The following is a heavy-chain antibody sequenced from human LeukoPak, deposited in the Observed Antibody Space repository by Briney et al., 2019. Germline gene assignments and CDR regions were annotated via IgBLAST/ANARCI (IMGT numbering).Heavy chain of an antibody. CDR1: GFTFSSYT. CDR3: ARYGRGGRDTAMVLDY. Sequence: PGGSLRLSCAASGFTFSSYTMIWVRQAPGKGLEWVSSIRGNTGTTYYADSVKGRFTISRDNSKNMLYLQMNSLRAEDTAVYYCARYGRGGRDTAMVLDYWGQGTLVTVSS. CDR2: IRGNTGTT. D-gene: IGHD5-18*01. V-gene: IGHV3-23*01. J-gene: IGHJ4*02.